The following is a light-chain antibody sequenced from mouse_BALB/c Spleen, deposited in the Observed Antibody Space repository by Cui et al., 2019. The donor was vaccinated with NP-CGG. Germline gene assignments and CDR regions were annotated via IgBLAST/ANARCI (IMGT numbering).Light chain of an antibody. J-gene: IGLJ1*01. Sequence: AVFTQESALTTSPGETVTLTCRSSTGTITTTNYANWVQEKPDHVFTGLIGGTNNRAPGVPARFSGSLIGDKAALTITGAQTEDEAIYFCALWYSNHWVFGGGTKLTVL. V-gene: IGLV1*01. CDR2: GTN. CDR3: ALWYSNHWV. CDR1: TGTITTTNY.